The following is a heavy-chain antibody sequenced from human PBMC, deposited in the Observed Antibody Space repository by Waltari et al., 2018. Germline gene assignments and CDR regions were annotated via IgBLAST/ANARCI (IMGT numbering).Heavy chain of an antibody. V-gene: IGHV3-23*01. Sequence: EVQLLESGGGLVQPGGSLRLSCAASGFPFNNYAMTWARQAPGKEMEWVSSITGSGVDTYHAESVRGRFTISRDNSNNKIFLQMNSLRAEDTAVYYCVKAPRPNCSGVRCYHLDYWGQGTLVTVSS. D-gene: IGHD2-15*01. CDR1: GFPFNNYA. CDR3: VKAPRPNCSGVRCYHLDY. J-gene: IGHJ4*02. CDR2: ITGSGVDT.